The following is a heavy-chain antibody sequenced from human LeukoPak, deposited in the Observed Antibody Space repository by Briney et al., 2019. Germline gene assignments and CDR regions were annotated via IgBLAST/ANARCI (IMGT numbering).Heavy chain of an antibody. D-gene: IGHD3-22*01. Sequence: GGSLRLSCAASGFTFSSYAMHWVRQAPGKGLEYVSAISSNGGSTYYANSVKGRFTISRDNSKNTLYLLMNSLRAEDTAVYYCARTSNYYDSSGSHPAYFDYWGQGTLVTVSS. V-gene: IGHV3-64*01. CDR2: ISSNGGST. J-gene: IGHJ4*02. CDR3: ARTSNYYDSSGSHPAYFDY. CDR1: GFTFSSYA.